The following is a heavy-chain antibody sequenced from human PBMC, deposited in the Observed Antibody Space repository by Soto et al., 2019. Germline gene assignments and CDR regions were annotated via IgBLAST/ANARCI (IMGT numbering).Heavy chain of an antibody. CDR2: IYYSGST. Sequence: KPSETLSLTCTVSGGSISSGDYYWSWIRQPPGKGLEWIGYIYYSGSTYYNPSLKSRVTISVDTSKNQFSLKLSSVTAADTAVYYCAREDSGYYRFDYWGQGTLVTVSS. J-gene: IGHJ4*02. CDR3: AREDSGYYRFDY. V-gene: IGHV4-30-4*01. D-gene: IGHD3-22*01. CDR1: GGSISSGDYY.